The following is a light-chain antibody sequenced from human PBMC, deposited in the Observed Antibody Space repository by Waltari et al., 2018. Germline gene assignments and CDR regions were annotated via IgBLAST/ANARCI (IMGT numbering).Light chain of an antibody. V-gene: IGKV1-39*01. CDR3: QQSYSPFRT. J-gene: IGKJ1*01. CDR1: QSISSH. CDR2: PAS. Sequence: DIQMTQSPSSLSASVGDRVTIPCRAGQSISSHLNWYQQKPGEAPKLLIFPASSLKSGVPSRFSGSGSGTDFTLTISSLQPEDFAVYYCQQSYSPFRTFGPGTKVESK.